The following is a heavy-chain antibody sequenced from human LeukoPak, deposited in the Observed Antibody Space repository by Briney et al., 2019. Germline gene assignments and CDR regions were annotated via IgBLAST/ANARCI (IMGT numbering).Heavy chain of an antibody. CDR3: ASSPQWLDPFDY. Sequence: SETLSLTCTVSGGSISSYYWSWIRQPPGKGLEWIGYIYYSGSTNYNPSLKSRVTISVDTSKNQFSLKLSSVTAADTAVYYCASSPQWLDPFDYWGRGTLVTVSS. J-gene: IGHJ4*02. CDR1: GGSISSYY. CDR2: IYYSGST. V-gene: IGHV4-59*01. D-gene: IGHD6-19*01.